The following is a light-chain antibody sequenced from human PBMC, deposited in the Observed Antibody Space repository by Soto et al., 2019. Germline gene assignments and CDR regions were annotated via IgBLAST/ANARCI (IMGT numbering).Light chain of an antibody. Sequence: QTVVTQEPSFSVSPGRTVTLTCGLSSGSVSATYFPSWYQQTPGQAPRTLIYCTNIRSSGVPDRFSGSILGNKAALTITGAQADDDSDYYCVLYMGSGIWVFGGGTKVTVL. J-gene: IGLJ3*02. CDR3: VLYMGSGIWV. CDR1: SGSVSATYF. CDR2: CTN. V-gene: IGLV8-61*01.